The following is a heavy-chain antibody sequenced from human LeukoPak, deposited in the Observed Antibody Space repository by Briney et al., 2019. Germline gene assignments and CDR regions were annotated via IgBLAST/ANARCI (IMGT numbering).Heavy chain of an antibody. J-gene: IGHJ5*02. D-gene: IGHD3/OR15-3a*01. CDR2: IYYSGST. V-gene: IGHV4-39*07. Sequence: SETLSLTCTVSGGSISSSSYYWGWIRQPPGKGLEWIGSIYYSGSTYYNPSLKSRVTISVDTAKNQVSLNLTSVTAADTAVYYCARQSADFWTDYAKNWFDPWGQGTLVTVSS. CDR1: GGSISSSSYY. CDR3: ARQSADFWTDYAKNWFDP.